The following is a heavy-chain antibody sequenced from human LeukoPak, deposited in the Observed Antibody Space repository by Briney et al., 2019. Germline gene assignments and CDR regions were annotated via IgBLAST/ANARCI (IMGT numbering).Heavy chain of an antibody. D-gene: IGHD3-10*01. CDR3: ARDGSAY. CDR1: GGTFSSYA. V-gene: IGHV1-69*13. CDR2: ILPMFGTA. Sequence: ASVKVSCKASGGTFSSYAISWVRQAPGQGLEWMGGILPMFGTASYAQKFQGRVTITVDESTSTAYMELNSLRSEDTAVYYCARDGSAYWGQGTLVTVSS. J-gene: IGHJ4*02.